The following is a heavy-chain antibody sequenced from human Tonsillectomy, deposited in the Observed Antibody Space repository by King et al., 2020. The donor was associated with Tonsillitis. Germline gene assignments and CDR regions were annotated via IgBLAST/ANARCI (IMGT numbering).Heavy chain of an antibody. CDR3: AKDMAPIAVAGPDAFDI. CDR1: GYTFTSYG. V-gene: IGHV1-18*01. J-gene: IGHJ3*02. CDR2: ISAYNGNT. Sequence: VQLVQSGAEVKKPGASVKVSCKSSGYTFTSYGISWVRQAPGQGLEWMGWISAYNGNTNYAQNLQGRVTMSTAPSTSTAYMDLRSLRSDDTAVYYCAKDMAPIAVAGPDAFDIWGQGTMVTVSS. D-gene: IGHD6-19*01.